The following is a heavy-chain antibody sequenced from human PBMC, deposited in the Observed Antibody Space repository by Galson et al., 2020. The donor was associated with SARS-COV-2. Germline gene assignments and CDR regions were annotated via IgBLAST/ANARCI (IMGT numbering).Heavy chain of an antibody. CDR2: ISGSGGST. CDR1: GFTFSSYA. J-gene: IGHJ4*02. CDR3: AKDRGPISTIFGVLSEDYFDY. D-gene: IGHD3-3*01. Sequence: GGSLRLSCAASGFTFSSYAMSWVRQAPGKGLEWVSAISGSGGSTYYADSVKGRFTISRDNSKNTLYLQMNSLRAEDTAVYYCAKDRGPISTIFGVLSEDYFDYWGQGTLVTVSS. V-gene: IGHV3-23*01.